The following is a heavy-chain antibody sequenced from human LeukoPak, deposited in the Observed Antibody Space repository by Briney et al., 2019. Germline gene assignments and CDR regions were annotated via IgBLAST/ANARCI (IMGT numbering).Heavy chain of an antibody. V-gene: IGHV1-2*02. Sequence: ASVKVSCKASGYTFTSYYMHWVRQAPGQGLEWMGWINPNSGGTNYAQKFQGRVTMTRDTSISTAYMELSRLRSDDTAVYYCARARYCSGGSCYSALPRWEYYYYYMDVWGKGTTVTISS. CDR3: ARARYCSGGSCYSALPRWEYYYYYMDV. D-gene: IGHD2-15*01. CDR1: GYTFTSYY. CDR2: INPNSGGT. J-gene: IGHJ6*03.